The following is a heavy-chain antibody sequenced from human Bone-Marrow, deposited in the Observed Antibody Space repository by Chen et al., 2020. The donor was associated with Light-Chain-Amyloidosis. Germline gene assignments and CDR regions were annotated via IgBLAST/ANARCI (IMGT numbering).Heavy chain of an antibody. Sequence: EVQLVESGGGLVKPGGSLRLSCVASGITFSKAWMSWVRQAPGKGPEWVGRMRSPPGDWTAEYAAPVNGRFPISRDDSKITLYLQMNSLKTEETAMYGCTTSEPLSCSAWYPAKHNLDIGGRGRMVTVSS. CDR1: GITFSKAW. J-gene: IGHJ3*02. CDR3: TTSEPLSCSAWYPAKHNLDI. CDR2: MRSPPGDWTA. V-gene: IGHV3-15*01. D-gene: IGHD6-19*01.